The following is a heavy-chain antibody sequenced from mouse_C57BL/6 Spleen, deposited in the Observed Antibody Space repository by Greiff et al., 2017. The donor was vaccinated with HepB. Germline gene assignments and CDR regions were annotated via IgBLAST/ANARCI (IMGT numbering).Heavy chain of an antibody. CDR1: GFTFSDYY. CDR3: AREGVVATEGYFDV. J-gene: IGHJ1*03. V-gene: IGHV5-16*01. D-gene: IGHD1-1*01. CDR2: INYDGSST. Sequence: EVKLVESEGGLVQPGSSMKLSCTASGFTFSDYYMALVRQVPEQGLEWVANINYDGSSTYYLDSLKSRFIISRDNAKNILYQQMSSLKSEDTATYYCAREGVVATEGYFDVWGTGTTVTVAS.